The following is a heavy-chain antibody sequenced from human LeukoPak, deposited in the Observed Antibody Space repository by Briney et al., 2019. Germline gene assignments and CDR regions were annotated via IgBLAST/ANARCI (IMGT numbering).Heavy chain of an antibody. CDR2: IVVGSGNT. D-gene: IGHD1-26*01. CDR1: GFTFTSSA. Sequence: PVKVSCKASGFTFTSSAVQWVRQARGQRLQWIGWIVVGSGNTNYAQKFQERVTITRDMSTSTAYMELSSLRSEDTAVYYCAAKWELDIFDYWGQGTLVTVSS. V-gene: IGHV1-58*01. CDR3: AAKWELDIFDY. J-gene: IGHJ4*02.